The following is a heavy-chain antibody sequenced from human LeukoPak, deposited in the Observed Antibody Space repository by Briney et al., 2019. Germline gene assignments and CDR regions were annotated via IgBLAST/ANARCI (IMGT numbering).Heavy chain of an antibody. CDR1: GFTFSSYE. V-gene: IGHV3-48*03. CDR3: ARMLWFGESEFDY. Sequence: GGSLRLSCAASGFTFSSYEMNWVSQAPGKGLEWVSYISSSGSTIDYADSVKGRFTISRDNAKNSLYLQMNSLRAEDTAVYYCARMLWFGESEFDYWGQGTLVTVSS. CDR2: ISSSGSTI. D-gene: IGHD3-10*01. J-gene: IGHJ4*02.